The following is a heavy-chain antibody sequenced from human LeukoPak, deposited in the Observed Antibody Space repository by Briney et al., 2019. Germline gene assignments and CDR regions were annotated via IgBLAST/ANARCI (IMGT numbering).Heavy chain of an antibody. CDR2: IYYSGST. CDR3: ARAAYSGSYHSDY. D-gene: IGHD1-26*01. CDR1: GSSISSSSYY. J-gene: IGHJ4*02. Sequence: SKTLSLTCTVSGSSISSSSYYWGWIRQPPGKGLEWIGYIYYSGSTNYNPSLKSRVTISVDTSKNQFSLKLSSVTAADTAVYYCARAAYSGSYHSDYWGQGTLVTVSS. V-gene: IGHV4-61*05.